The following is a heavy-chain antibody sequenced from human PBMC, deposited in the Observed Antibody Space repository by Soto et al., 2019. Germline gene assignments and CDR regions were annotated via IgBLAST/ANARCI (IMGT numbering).Heavy chain of an antibody. CDR2: ISWDGGST. D-gene: IGHD6-6*01. Sequence: VGSLRLSCAASGFTFDDYTMHWVRQAPGKGLEWVSLISWDGGSTYYADSVKGRFTISRDNSKNSLYLQMNSLRTEDTALYYCAKDVSSSYYFDYWGQGTLVTVSS. CDR1: GFTFDDYT. V-gene: IGHV3-43*01. CDR3: AKDVSSSYYFDY. J-gene: IGHJ4*02.